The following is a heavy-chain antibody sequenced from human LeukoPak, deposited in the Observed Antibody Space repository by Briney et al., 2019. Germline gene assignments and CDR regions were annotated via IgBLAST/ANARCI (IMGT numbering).Heavy chain of an antibody. CDR2: IYYNGNT. CDR1: GGSISRYK. D-gene: IGHD6-6*01. CDR3: ARDGTLAARGAFDY. Sequence: SETLSLTCVVSGGSISRYKWSWLRQPPGRGLEWIGYIYYNGNTNYNPSLKSRVTMSVDTSKNQFSLKLSSVTAADTAVYYCARDGTLAARGAFDYWGQGTLVTVSS. J-gene: IGHJ4*02. V-gene: IGHV4-59*12.